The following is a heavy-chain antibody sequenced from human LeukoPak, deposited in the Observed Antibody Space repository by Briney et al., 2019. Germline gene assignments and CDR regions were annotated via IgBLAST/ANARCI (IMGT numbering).Heavy chain of an antibody. J-gene: IGHJ4*02. D-gene: IGHD4-23*01. CDR3: ARGRTLVGGSDH. CDR2: IYYSGST. Sequence: SETLSLTCTVSGGSISSYYWSWIRQPPGKGLEWIGYIYYSGSTNYNPSLKSRVTISVDTSKNQFSLKLSSVTAADTAVSYCARGRTLVGGSDHWGQGTLVTASS. V-gene: IGHV4-59*01. CDR1: GGSISSYY.